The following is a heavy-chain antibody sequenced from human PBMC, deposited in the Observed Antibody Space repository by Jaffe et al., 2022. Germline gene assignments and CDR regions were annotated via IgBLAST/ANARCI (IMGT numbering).Heavy chain of an antibody. Sequence: EVQLVESGGGLVQPGGSLRLSCAASGFTFSSYGMNWVRQAPGKGLQWVSDISSSSSTIYYADSVKGRFTISRDNAKNSLYLQMNSLRAEDTAVYYCAREFTSTRALDIWGQGTMVSVSS. D-gene: IGHD3-16*01. J-gene: IGHJ3*02. V-gene: IGHV3-48*01. CDR3: AREFTSTRALDI. CDR2: ISSSSSTI. CDR1: GFTFSSYG.